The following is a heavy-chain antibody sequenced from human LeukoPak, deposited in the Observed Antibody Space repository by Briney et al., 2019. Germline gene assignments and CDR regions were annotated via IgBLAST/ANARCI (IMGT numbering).Heavy chain of an antibody. CDR3: ASEYCSGGSCYGVDY. D-gene: IGHD2-15*01. CDR2: IYYSGST. CDR1: GGSLSSGSYY. V-gene: IGHV4-61*01. J-gene: IGHJ4*02. Sequence: SEALSLTCTVSGGSLSSGSYYWSWIRQPPGKGLELIVYIYYSGSTNYNPSLKSRVTISVDTSKNQFSLKLSSVTAADTAVYYCASEYCSGGSCYGVDYWGQGTLVTVSS.